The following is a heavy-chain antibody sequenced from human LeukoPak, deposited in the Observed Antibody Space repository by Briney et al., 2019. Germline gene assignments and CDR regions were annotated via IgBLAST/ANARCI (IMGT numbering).Heavy chain of an antibody. D-gene: IGHD2-8*01. Sequence: ASVKVSCKASGYTFTSYGISWVRQAPGQGLEWMGWISAYNGNTNYAQKLQGRVTMTTDTSTSTAYMELSRLRSDDTAVYYCASTGYCTNGVCYNFWFDPWGQGTLVTVSS. J-gene: IGHJ5*02. CDR2: ISAYNGNT. CDR3: ASTGYCTNGVCYNFWFDP. V-gene: IGHV1-18*01. CDR1: GYTFTSYG.